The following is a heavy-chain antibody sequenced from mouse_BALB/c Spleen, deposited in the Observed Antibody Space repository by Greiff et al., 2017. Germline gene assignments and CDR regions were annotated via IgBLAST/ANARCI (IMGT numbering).Heavy chain of an antibody. D-gene: IGHD3-2*01. V-gene: IGHV1-63*02. CDR1: GYTFTNYW. CDR3: ARDSSGYRFAY. J-gene: IGHJ3*01. CDR2: IYPGGGYT. Sequence: QVQLQQSGAELVRPGTSVKISCKASGYTFTNYWLGWVKQRPGHGLEWIGDIYPGGGYTNYNEKFKGKATLTADTSSSTAYMQLSSLTSEDSAVYFCARDSSGYRFAYWGQGTLVTVSA.